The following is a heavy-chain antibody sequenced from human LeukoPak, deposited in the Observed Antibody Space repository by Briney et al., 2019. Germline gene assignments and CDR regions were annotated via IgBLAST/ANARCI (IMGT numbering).Heavy chain of an antibody. CDR1: GFTFDDYA. V-gene: IGHV3-30*18. J-gene: IGHJ6*03. CDR2: ISYDGSNK. Sequence: GGSLRLSCAASGFTFDDYAMHWVRQAPGKGLEWVAVISYDGSNKYYADSVKGRFTISRDNSKNTLYLQMNSLRAEDTAVYYCAKDWSITGNLIYYYYYMDVWGKGTTVTVSS. CDR3: AKDWSITGNLIYYYYYMDV. D-gene: IGHD1-20*01.